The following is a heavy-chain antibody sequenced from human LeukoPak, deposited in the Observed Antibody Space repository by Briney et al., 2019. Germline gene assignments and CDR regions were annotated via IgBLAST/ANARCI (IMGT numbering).Heavy chain of an antibody. V-gene: IGHV3-48*02. CDR1: GFTFSSYN. J-gene: IGHJ4*02. Sequence: GGSLRLSSAASGFTFSSYNMNWLRQAPGKGLEWVSYISSSSSTIYYTDSVKGRFTISRDNAKNSLYLQMNSLRDEDTAVYYCAPRGMAIYDWGEGTLVTVSS. CDR2: ISSSSSTI. D-gene: IGHD1-14*01. CDR3: APRGMAIYD.